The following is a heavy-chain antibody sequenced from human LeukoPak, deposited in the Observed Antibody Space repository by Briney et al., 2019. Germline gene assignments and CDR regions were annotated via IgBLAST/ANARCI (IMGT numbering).Heavy chain of an antibody. CDR1: GGSISSSSYY. J-gene: IGHJ4*02. CDR3: ARPTSSSWDYFDY. V-gene: IGHV4-39*01. D-gene: IGHD6-13*01. CDR2: IYYSGST. Sequence: SETLSLTCTVSGGSISSSSYYWGWIRQPPGKGLEWIGSIYYSGSTYYNPSLKSRVTISVGTSKNQFSLKLSSVTAADTAVYYCARPTSSSWDYFDYWGQRTLVTVSS.